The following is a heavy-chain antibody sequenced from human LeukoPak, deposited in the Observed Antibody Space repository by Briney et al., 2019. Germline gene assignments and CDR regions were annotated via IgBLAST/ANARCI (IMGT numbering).Heavy chain of an antibody. CDR1: GYTFTSYD. J-gene: IGHJ5*02. V-gene: IGHV1-8*01. CDR3: ARDKASIAARPRWFDP. Sequence: ASVKVSCKASGYTFTSYDINWVRQATGQRLEWMGWMNPNSGNTGYAQKFQGRVTMTRNTSISTAYMELSSLRSEDTAVYYCARDKASIAARPRWFDPWGQGTLVTVSS. CDR2: MNPNSGNT. D-gene: IGHD6-6*01.